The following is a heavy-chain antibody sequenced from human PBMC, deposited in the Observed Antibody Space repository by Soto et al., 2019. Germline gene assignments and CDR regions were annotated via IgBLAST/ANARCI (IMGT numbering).Heavy chain of an antibody. V-gene: IGHV3-33*01. CDR2: IWYDGSNK. J-gene: IGHJ4*02. Sequence: QVQLVESGGGVVQPGRSLRLSCAASGFTFSSYGMHWVRQAPGKGLEWVAVIWYDGSNKYYADSVKGRFTISRDTSKNTLYLQMKSLRAEDTAVYYCAREEYCGGDCYSGYWGQGPLVTVSS. D-gene: IGHD2-21*02. CDR1: GFTFSSYG. CDR3: AREEYCGGDCYSGY.